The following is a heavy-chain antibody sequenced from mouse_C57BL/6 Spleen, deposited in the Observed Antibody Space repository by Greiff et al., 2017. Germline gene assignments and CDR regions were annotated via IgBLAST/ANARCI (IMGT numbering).Heavy chain of an antibody. Sequence: DVHLVESGPGLVKPSQSLSLTCSVTGYSITSGYYWNWIRQFPGNKLEWMGYISYDGSNNYNPSLKNRISITRDTSKNQFFLKLNSVTTEDTATYYCARRGGDGWFAYWGQGTLVTVSA. J-gene: IGHJ3*01. CDR3: ARRGGDGWFAY. CDR2: ISYDGSN. CDR1: GYSITSGYY. V-gene: IGHV3-6*01.